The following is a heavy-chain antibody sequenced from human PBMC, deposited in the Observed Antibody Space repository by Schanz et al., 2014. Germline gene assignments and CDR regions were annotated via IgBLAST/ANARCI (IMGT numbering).Heavy chain of an antibody. V-gene: IGHV3-72*01. CDR2: SRNKGHRYTS. J-gene: IGHJ4*02. CDR3: ARRNFYDKSAAFDY. D-gene: IGHD3-9*01. CDR1: GFTFSNHA. Sequence: EVHLLESGGGLVQPGGSLRLSCAASGFTFSNHALSWVRQAPGKGLEWVGHSRNKGHRYTSEYAASVKGRFTISRDESESSLYLQMDSLKTEDTAVYYCARRNFYDKSAAFDYWGQGSLVTVSS.